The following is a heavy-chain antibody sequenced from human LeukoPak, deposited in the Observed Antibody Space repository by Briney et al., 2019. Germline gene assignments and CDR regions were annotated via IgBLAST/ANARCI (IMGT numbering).Heavy chain of an antibody. D-gene: IGHD3-3*01. V-gene: IGHV4-39*07. Sequence: SETLSLTCTVSGGSISSSSYYWGWIRQPPGKGLEWIGSIYYSGSTNYNPSLKSRVTISLDTSKSQSSLKVRYVTAADTAVYYCARGLNDSWTGENYWGQGTLVTVSS. CDR2: IYYSGST. J-gene: IGHJ4*02. CDR1: GGSISSSSYY. CDR3: ARGLNDSWTGENY.